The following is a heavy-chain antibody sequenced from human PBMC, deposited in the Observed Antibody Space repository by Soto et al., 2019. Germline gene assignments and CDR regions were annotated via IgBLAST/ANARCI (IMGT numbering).Heavy chain of an antibody. V-gene: IGHV1-69*06. CDR3: AMHVFYQLQRKNCFHT. Sequence: QVQLVQSGAEVKKPGSSVKVSCKASGGTFGNFSFSWVRQAPGQGLEWMGESLPMFGKTIYAHKFRGRVTIIADNSTSTAYMELSSLRSEDTALYYCAMHVFYQLQRKNCFHTWGQGTLITVSS. J-gene: IGHJ5*02. CDR1: GGTFGNFS. CDR2: SLPMFGKT. D-gene: IGHD1-1*01.